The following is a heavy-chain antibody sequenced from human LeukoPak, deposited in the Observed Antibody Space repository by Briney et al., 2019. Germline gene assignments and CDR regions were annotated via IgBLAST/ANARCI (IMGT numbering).Heavy chain of an antibody. D-gene: IGHD5-18*01. CDR2: FDPEDGET. CDR3: ATDRGFDGGYSYGPVRGWFDP. CDR1: GYTLTELS. Sequence: ASVKVSCTVSGYTLTELSMHWVRQAPGKGLEWMGDFDPEDGETIYAQKFQGRVTMTEDTSTDTAYMELSSLRSEDTAVYYCATDRGFDGGYSYGPVRGWFDPWGQGTLVTVSS. J-gene: IGHJ5*02. V-gene: IGHV1-24*01.